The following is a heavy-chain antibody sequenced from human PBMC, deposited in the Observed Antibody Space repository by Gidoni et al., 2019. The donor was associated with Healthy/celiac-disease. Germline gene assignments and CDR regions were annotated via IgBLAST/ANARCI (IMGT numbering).Heavy chain of an antibody. CDR2: INHSGST. Sequence: QVQLQQWGAGLLKPSETLSLTCAVYGGSFSGYYWSWIRPPPGKGLEWIGEINHSGSTNYNPSLKSRVTISVDTSKNQFSLKLSSVTAADTAVYYCARGTTEDSSGYLVYFDYWGQGTLVTVSS. CDR1: GGSFSGYY. J-gene: IGHJ4*02. V-gene: IGHV4-34*01. D-gene: IGHD3-22*01. CDR3: ARGTTEDSSGYLVYFDY.